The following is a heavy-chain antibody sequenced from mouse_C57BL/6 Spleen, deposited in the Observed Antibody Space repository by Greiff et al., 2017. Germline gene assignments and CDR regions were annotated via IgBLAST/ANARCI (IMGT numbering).Heavy chain of an antibody. J-gene: IGHJ2*01. CDR2: INPSSGNT. CDR3: AREGTVYLDY. CDR1: GYTFTSYT. Sequence: VQLQQSGAELARPGASVKMSCKASGYTFTSYTMHWVKPRPGQGLEWIGYINPSSGNTKYNQKFKVKATLTADKTSSTAYMKLSSLTSEDSAVYYCAREGTVYLDYWGKGTTLTVSS. D-gene: IGHD1-1*01. V-gene: IGHV1-4*01.